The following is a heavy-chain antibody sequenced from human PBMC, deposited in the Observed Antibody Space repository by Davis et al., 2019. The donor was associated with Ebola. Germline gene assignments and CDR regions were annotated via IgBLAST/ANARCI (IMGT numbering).Heavy chain of an antibody. J-gene: IGHJ6*02. D-gene: IGHD3-3*01. CDR3: ARDLEWLSALYYYGMDV. Sequence: SETLSLTCAVSGGSISSSNWWSWVRQPPGKGLEWIGEIYHSGSTNYNPSLKSRVTISVDTSKNQFSLKLSSVTAADTAVYYCARDLEWLSALYYYGMDVWGQGTTVTVSS. CDR1: GGSISSSNW. CDR2: IYHSGST. V-gene: IGHV4-4*02.